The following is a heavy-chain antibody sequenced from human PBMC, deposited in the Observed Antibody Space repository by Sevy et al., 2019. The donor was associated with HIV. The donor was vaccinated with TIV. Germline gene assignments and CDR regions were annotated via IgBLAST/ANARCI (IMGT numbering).Heavy chain of an antibody. J-gene: IGHJ3*02. Sequence: GGSLRLSCAASGFTFSSYSMNWVRQAPGKGLEWVSYISSSSSTIYYADSVKGRFTISRDNAKNSLYLQMNSLRDGDTAVYYCARDIGGITRIRAPGGPDAFDIWGQGTMVTVSS. CDR3: ARDIGGITRIRAPGGPDAFDI. CDR2: ISSSSSTI. CDR1: GFTFSSYS. V-gene: IGHV3-48*02. D-gene: IGHD3-22*01.